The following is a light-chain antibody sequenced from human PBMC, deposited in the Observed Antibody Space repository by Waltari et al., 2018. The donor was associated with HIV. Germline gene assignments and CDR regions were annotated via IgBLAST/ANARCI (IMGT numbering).Light chain of an antibody. Sequence: ELVLTQTPGTLSLSPGESATLSCRASQSVHSSNLAWYQQKPGQAPRLLIYGVSNRATGIPDRFSGSASGTEFTLSINTVEPEDFVLYFCQQFGSSRFTFGPGTKVDF. V-gene: IGKV3-20*01. J-gene: IGKJ3*01. CDR3: QQFGSSRFT. CDR1: QSVHSSN. CDR2: GVS.